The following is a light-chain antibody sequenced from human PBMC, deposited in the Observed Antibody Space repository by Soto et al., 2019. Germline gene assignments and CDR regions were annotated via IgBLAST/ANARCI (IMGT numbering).Light chain of an antibody. CDR1: QSLLHINAYNW. CDR3: QQYNSYS. J-gene: IGKJ1*01. V-gene: IGKV1-5*01. Sequence: MTESRLSLPFIRGERSSICCGSSQSLLHINAYNWLAWYQQKPGTAPKVLIYHASNLQSGVPSRFSGSGSGAEFTLTISSLQPDDFATYYCQQYNSYSFGQGTKVDIK. CDR2: HAS.